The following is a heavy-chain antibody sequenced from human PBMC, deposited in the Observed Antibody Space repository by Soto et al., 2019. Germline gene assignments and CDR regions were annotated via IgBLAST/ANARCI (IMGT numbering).Heavy chain of an antibody. CDR1: GYTFTSYG. D-gene: IGHD2-2*01. CDR2: SSAYNGNT. J-gene: IGHJ4*02. Sequence: QVQLVQSGAEVKKPGASVKVSCKASGYTFTSYGISWVRQAPGQGLEWMGWSSAYNGNTNNAQKLQGRGTMTTDTSKSTVYMELRRLRSDDTAVYYCARECRVSVVPAAMKGEFVYWGQGTLVTVSS. V-gene: IGHV1-18*01. CDR3: ARECRVSVVPAAMKGEFVY.